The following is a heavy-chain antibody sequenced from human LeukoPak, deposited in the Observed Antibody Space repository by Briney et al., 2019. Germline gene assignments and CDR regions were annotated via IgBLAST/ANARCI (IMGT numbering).Heavy chain of an antibody. Sequence: PGGSLRLSCAASGFTFSSYAMSRVRQAPGKGLEWVSAISGSGGSTYYADSVKGRFTISRDNSKNTLYLQMNSLRAEDTAVYYCAKDSTIFGVVIISGFDYWGQGTLVTVSS. CDR3: AKDSTIFGVVIISGFDY. V-gene: IGHV3-23*01. J-gene: IGHJ4*02. D-gene: IGHD3-3*01. CDR1: GFTFSSYA. CDR2: ISGSGGST.